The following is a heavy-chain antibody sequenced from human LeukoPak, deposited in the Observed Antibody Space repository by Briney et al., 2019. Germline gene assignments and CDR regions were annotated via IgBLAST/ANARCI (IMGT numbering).Heavy chain of an antibody. CDR1: GGSISSYY. D-gene: IGHD3-10*01. J-gene: IGHJ4*02. CDR2: IYYSGST. Sequence: SETLSLTCTVSGGSISSYYWSWIRQPPEKGLEWIGYIYYSGSTNYNPSLKSRVTISVDTSKNQFSLKLSSVTAADTAVYYCAKDRTIYGSGSYLDYWGQGTLVTVSS. CDR3: AKDRTIYGSGSYLDY. V-gene: IGHV4-59*12.